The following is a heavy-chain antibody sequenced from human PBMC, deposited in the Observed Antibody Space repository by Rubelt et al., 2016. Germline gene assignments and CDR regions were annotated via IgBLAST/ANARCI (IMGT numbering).Heavy chain of an antibody. Sequence: QMQLVQSGPEVKKPGTSVKVSCKASGFTFTSSAVQWVRQARGQRLEWIGWIVVGSGNTNYAQKFQERVTITRDMSTSTAYMELSSLRSEDTAVYYCARVVSLMGGYSGYFDYWGQGTLVTVSS. V-gene: IGHV1-58*01. J-gene: IGHJ4*02. CDR1: GFTFTSSA. D-gene: IGHD5-12*01. CDR2: IVVGSGNT. CDR3: ARVVSLMGGYSGYFDY.